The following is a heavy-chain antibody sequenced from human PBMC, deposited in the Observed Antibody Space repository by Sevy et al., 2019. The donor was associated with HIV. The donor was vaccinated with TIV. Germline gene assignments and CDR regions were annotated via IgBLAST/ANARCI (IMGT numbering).Heavy chain of an antibody. CDR2: IKSKYDGGTT. J-gene: IGHJ4*02. V-gene: IGHV3-15*07. Sequence: GGSLRLSCTTSGFIFSNAWMNWVRQAPGKGLEWVGRIKSKYDGGTTDYAAPVKGRCTVSRDDSKNTVYLQMNSLKAEDTAIYYCATGGYYFHYWGQGTLVTVSS. CDR3: ATGGYYFHY. CDR1: GFIFSNAW. D-gene: IGHD3-22*01.